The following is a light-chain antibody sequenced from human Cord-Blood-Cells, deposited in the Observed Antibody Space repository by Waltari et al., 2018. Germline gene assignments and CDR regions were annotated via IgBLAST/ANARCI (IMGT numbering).Light chain of an antibody. CDR3: MQGTHWPYT. CDR1: QSLVHSDGNTY. Sequence: DVVMTQSPLSLPVTLGQPASISCRSSQSLVHSDGNTYLNWFQQRQGQSPRRLIYKVSNRDSGVPDIFSGSASGTDFTLKISRVEAEDVGVYYCMQGTHWPYTFGQGTKLEIK. CDR2: KVS. J-gene: IGKJ2*01. V-gene: IGKV2-30*02.